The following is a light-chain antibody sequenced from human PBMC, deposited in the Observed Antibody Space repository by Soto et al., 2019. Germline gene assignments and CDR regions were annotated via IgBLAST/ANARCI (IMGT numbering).Light chain of an antibody. Sequence: VLTQSRATLSWTPGERATLSGRASQTVSHNYLAGYPQKPGQPPRLLIFGFSDRTTGITDRFSGSGSGTYFTLAIRRLDHEDCAVDYCKQYGSSPPYTFGQGTKMEIK. CDR1: QTVSHNY. V-gene: IGKV3-20*01. J-gene: IGKJ2*01. CDR2: GFS. CDR3: KQYGSSPPYT.